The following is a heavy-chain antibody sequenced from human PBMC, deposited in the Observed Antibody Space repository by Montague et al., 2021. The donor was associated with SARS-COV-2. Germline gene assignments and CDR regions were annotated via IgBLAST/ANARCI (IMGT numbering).Heavy chain of an antibody. D-gene: IGHD3-16*01. Sequence: SETLSLTCGVSGGSISSSHWWNWVRQPPGKGLEWIGEIYHSGSTNYNPSLKNRVITSIDTSKNHFSLRLTSVTPADTAVYYCAREVVGVKTNWLDTWGQGTLVTVSS. V-gene: IGHV4-4*02. CDR3: AREVVGVKTNWLDT. J-gene: IGHJ5*02. CDR2: IYHSGST. CDR1: GGSISSSHW.